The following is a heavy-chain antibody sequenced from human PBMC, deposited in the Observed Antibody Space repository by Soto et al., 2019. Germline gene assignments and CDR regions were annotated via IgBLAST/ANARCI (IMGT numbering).Heavy chain of an antibody. V-gene: IGHV3-33*01. CDR3: ALAGYIVVVPAATARNNGMDV. J-gene: IGHJ6*02. CDR1: GFTFSSYG. CDR2: IWYDGSNK. D-gene: IGHD2-2*01. Sequence: PGGSLRLSCAASGFTFSSYGMHRVRQAPGKGLEWVAVIWYDGSNKYYADSVKGRFTISRDNSKNTLYLQMNSLRAKDTAVYYCALAGYIVVVPAATARNNGMDVWGQGTTVTVSS.